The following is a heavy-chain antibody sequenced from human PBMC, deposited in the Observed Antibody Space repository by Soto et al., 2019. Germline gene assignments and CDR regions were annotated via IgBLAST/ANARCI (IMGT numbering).Heavy chain of an antibody. D-gene: IGHD2-15*01. CDR2: ISEDGNTK. V-gene: IGHV3-30*18. J-gene: IGHJ4*02. CDR1: GFTFSRFD. CDR3: AKARTTYTDTYSHRTFDY. Sequence: QVQLVESGGGVVQPGRSLTLSCAASGFTFSRFDMHWVRQAPGKGLEWVAVISEDGNTKYYADSVKGRFTISRDKSSNTRFLQMNSLRAEDTAVYYCAKARTTYTDTYSHRTFDYWGQGILVTVSS.